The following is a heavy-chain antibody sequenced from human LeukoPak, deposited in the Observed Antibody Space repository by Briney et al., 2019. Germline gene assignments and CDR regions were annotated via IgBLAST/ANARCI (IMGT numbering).Heavy chain of an antibody. D-gene: IGHD5-18*01. CDR1: GFTFDDYA. CDR3: ARDISGYSYDY. CDR2: ISWNSGSI. V-gene: IGHV3-9*01. Sequence: GGSLRLSCAASGFTFDDYAMHWVRQAPGKGLEWVSGISWNSGSIGYADSVKGRLTISRDNSKNTLYLQMNSLRAEDTAVYYCARDISGYSYDYWGQGTLVTVSS. J-gene: IGHJ4*02.